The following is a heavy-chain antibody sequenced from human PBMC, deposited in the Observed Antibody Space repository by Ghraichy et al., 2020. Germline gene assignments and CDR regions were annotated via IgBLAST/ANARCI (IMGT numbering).Heavy chain of an antibody. J-gene: IGHJ4*02. Sequence: ASVKVSCKASGYTFTSYYMHWVRQAPGQGLEWMGIINPSGGSTSYAQKFQGRVTMTRDTSTSTVYMELSSLRSEDTAVYYCARGSFTMIVVDKLEIDYWGQGTLVTVSS. D-gene: IGHD3-22*01. CDR2: INPSGGST. CDR3: ARGSFTMIVVDKLEIDY. V-gene: IGHV1-46*01. CDR1: GYTFTSYY.